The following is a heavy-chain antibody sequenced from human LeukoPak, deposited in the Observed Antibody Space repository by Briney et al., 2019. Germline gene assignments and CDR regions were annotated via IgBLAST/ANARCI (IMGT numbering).Heavy chain of an antibody. J-gene: IGHJ6*03. CDR2: IIPIFGTA. Sequence: ASLKVSCTASGGTFSSYAISWVRQAPGQGLEWMGGIIPIFGTANYAQKFQGRVTVTTDESTSTAYMELSSLRSEDTAVYYCARGGSAQDYYYYYRHLWGKGPTVSVSS. CDR3: ARGGSAQDYYYYYRHL. CDR1: GGTFSSYA. D-gene: IGHD5-12*01. V-gene: IGHV1-69*05.